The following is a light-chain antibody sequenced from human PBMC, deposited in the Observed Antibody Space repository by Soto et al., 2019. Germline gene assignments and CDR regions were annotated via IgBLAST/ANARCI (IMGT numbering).Light chain of an antibody. J-gene: IGKJ1*01. CDR2: AAS. Sequence: AIRMTQSPSSLSASTGDRVTNTCRASQGISSYLAWYQQKPGKAPKLLIYAASTLQSGVASRFSGSGSGTDFTLTISCLQSEDFATYYCQQYYSYPPTFGQGTKV. CDR3: QQYYSYPPT. CDR1: QGISSY. V-gene: IGKV1-8*01.